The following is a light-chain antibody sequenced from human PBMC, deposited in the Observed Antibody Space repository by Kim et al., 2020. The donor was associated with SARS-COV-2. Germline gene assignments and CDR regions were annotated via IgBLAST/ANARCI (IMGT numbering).Light chain of an antibody. CDR3: QQYYSYPSP. CDR1: QGSSSY. J-gene: IGKJ1*01. Sequence: ASTGDRVTITCRASQGSSSYLAWYQQKPGKAPKLLIYAASTLQSGVPSRFSGSGSGTDFTLTISCLQSEDFATYYCQQYYSYPSPFGQGTKVDIK. CDR2: AAS. V-gene: IGKV1-8*01.